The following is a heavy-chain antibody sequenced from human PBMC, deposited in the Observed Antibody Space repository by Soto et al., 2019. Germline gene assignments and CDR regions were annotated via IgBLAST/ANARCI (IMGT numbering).Heavy chain of an antibody. CDR1: GYTFTSYA. Sequence: QVQLVQSGAEVKKPGASVKVSCKASGYTFTSYAMHWVRQAPGQRLEWMGWINAGNGNTKYSQKFQGRVTITRDTPASTAYMELSSLRSEDTAVYYCARISGWYAFDIWGQGTMVTVSS. CDR3: ARISGWYAFDI. J-gene: IGHJ3*02. D-gene: IGHD6-19*01. V-gene: IGHV1-3*01. CDR2: INAGNGNT.